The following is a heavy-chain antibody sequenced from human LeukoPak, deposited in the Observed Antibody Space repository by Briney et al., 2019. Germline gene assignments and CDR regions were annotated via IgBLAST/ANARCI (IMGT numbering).Heavy chain of an antibody. CDR1: GGTFISYA. Sequence: ASVKVSCKASGGTFISYAISWVRQAPGQGLEWMGRINPTSGGTNYAQKFQGRVTMTRDTSISTAYMELSRLRSDDTAVYYCAGFDILVVPAAILDYYSYYMAVRGKGTTVTVSS. CDR2: INPTSGGT. J-gene: IGHJ6*03. V-gene: IGHV1-2*06. D-gene: IGHD2-2*02. CDR3: AGFDILVVPAAILDYYSYYMAV.